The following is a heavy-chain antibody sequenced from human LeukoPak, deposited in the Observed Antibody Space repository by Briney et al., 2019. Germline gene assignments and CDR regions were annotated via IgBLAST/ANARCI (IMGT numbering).Heavy chain of an antibody. J-gene: IGHJ4*02. V-gene: IGHV1-2*02. CDR2: INPNSGGT. CDR1: GYTFTGYY. Sequence: ASVKVSCKASGYTFTGYYMHWVRQAPGQGLEWMGWINPNSGGTNYAQKFQGRVTMTRDTSISTAYMELSRLRSDDTAVYYCARISGYYYDSSGYDYWGQGTLVTVSS. CDR3: ARISGYYYDSSGYDY. D-gene: IGHD3-22*01.